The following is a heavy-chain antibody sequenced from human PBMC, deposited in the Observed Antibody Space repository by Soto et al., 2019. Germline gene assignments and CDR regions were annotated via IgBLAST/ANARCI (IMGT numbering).Heavy chain of an antibody. CDR2: IGAGDGKT. J-gene: IGHJ4*02. Sequence: QVQLVQSGTEVKKPGASVKVSCKASGYRFTHYVIHWVRQAPGQSLEWMGWIGAGDGKTYYSQNFQGRVTITKDTSASTAYMEFSSLISEDTAVYYCVRDYASDSGVHLDFWGQGTLVTVSS. V-gene: IGHV1-3*01. CDR1: GYRFTHYV. D-gene: IGHD3-22*01. CDR3: VRDYASDSGVHLDF.